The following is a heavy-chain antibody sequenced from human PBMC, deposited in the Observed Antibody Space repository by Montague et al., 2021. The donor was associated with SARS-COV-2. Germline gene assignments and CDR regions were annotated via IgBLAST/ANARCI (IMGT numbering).Heavy chain of an antibody. V-gene: IGHV4-31*03. CDR3: ARAHSGSWAHLDN. CDR1: GGSINSGGYY. CDR2: IYYSGST. J-gene: IGHJ4*02. D-gene: IGHD5-12*01. Sequence: TLSLTCTVSGGSINSGGYYWSWIRQHPGKGLEWIGYIYYSGSTFYKTSLKSRVTISADTSKNQFSLKLSSVTAADTAVYYCARAHSGSWAHLDNWGQGSLVTVSS.